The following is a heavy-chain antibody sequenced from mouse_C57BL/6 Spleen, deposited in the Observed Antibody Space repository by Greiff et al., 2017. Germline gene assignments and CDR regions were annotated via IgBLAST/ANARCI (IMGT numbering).Heavy chain of an antibody. CDR3: ARRDGYYNYYAMDY. D-gene: IGHD2-3*01. V-gene: IGHV5-17*01. CDR2: ISSGSSTI. J-gene: IGHJ4*01. Sequence: EVNLVESGGGLVKPGGSLKLSCAASGFTFSDYGMHWVRQAPEKGLEWVAYISSGSSTIYYADTVKGRFIISRDNAKNTLFLQMTSLRSEDTAMYYCARRDGYYNYYAMDYWGQGTSVTVSS. CDR1: GFTFSDYG.